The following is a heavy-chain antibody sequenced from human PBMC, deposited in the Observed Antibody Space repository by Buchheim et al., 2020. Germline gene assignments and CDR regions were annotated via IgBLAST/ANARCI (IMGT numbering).Heavy chain of an antibody. J-gene: IGHJ6*02. V-gene: IGHV3-33*01. D-gene: IGHD1-26*01. CDR2: IWYDGSNK. CDR3: ARDRRGIRYYYYGMDV. Sequence: QVQLVESGGGVVQPGRSLRLSCAASGFTFSSYGMHWVRQAPGKGLEWVAVIWYDGSNKYYADSVKGRFTISRDNSRNTLYLQMNSLRAEDTAVYYCARDRRGIRYYYYGMDVWGQGTT. CDR1: GFTFSSYG.